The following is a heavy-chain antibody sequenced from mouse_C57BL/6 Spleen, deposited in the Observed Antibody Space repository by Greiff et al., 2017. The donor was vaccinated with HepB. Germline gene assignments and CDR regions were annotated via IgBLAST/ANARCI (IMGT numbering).Heavy chain of an antibody. J-gene: IGHJ2*01. CDR3: ARAAQATDYFDY. V-gene: IGHV1-53*01. D-gene: IGHD3-2*02. Sequence: QVQLQQSGTELVKPGASVKLSCKASGYTFTSYWMHWVKQRPGQGLEWIGNINPSNGGTNYNEKFKSKATLTVDKSSSTAYMQLSSLTSEDSAVYYCARAAQATDYFDYWGQGTTRTVSS. CDR1: GYTFTSYW. CDR2: INPSNGGT.